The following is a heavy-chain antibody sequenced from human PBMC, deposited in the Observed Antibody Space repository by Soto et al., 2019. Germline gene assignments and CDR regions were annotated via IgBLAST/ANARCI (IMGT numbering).Heavy chain of an antibody. V-gene: IGHV1-8*01. D-gene: IGHD6-13*01. J-gene: IGHJ6*03. CDR2: MNPNSGNT. CDR1: GYTFTSYD. CDR3: AREAAAGHYYYYYMDV. Sequence: QVQLVQSGAEVKKPGASVKVSCKASGYTFTSYDINWLRQATGQGLEWMGWMNPNSGNTGYAQKFQGRVTMTRNTSISTAYMELSSLRSEDTAVYYCAREAAAGHYYYYYMDVWGKGTTVTVSS.